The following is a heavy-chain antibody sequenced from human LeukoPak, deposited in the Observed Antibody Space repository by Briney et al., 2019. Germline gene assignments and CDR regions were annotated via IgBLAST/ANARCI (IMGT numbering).Heavy chain of an antibody. CDR2: IYTSGST. J-gene: IGHJ6*02. CDR3: ARDLDFWSGSDYYYYYGMDV. Sequence: SETPSLTCTVSGGSISSYYWSWIRQPAGKGLEWIGRIYTSGSTNYNPSLKSRVTISVDTSKNQFSLKLSSVTAADTAVYYCARDLDFWSGSDYYYYYGMDVWGQGTTVTVSS. D-gene: IGHD3-3*01. CDR1: GGSISSYY. V-gene: IGHV4-4*07.